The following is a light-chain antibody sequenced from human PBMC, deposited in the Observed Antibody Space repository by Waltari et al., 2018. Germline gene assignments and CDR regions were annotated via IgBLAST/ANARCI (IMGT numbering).Light chain of an antibody. CDR3: QSYDTSLGVV. V-gene: IGLV1-40*01. CDR2: GVN. J-gene: IGLJ2*01. Sequence: QSVLTQPPSVSGAPGQRVTLSCTGSRSHIGAGSDVHWYQELPGKAPTLLIYGVNTRPPGVPDRFFGSKSGSSASLAIPGLQPEDEADYYCQSYDTSLGVVFGGGTKLTVL. CDR1: RSHIGAGSD.